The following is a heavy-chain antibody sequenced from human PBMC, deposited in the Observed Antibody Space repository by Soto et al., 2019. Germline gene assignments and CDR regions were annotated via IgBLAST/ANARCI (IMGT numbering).Heavy chain of an antibody. D-gene: IGHD5-18*01. CDR2: IYYSGST. J-gene: IGHJ5*02. CDR3: ARVGYGQLNWFDP. V-gene: IGHV4-59*01. CDR1: GGSISSYY. Sequence: PSETLSLTCTVSGGSISSYYWSWIRQPPGKGLEWIGYIYYSGSTNYNPSLKSRVTISVDTSKNQFSLKLSSVTAADTAVYYCARVGYGQLNWFDPWGQGTLVTVSS.